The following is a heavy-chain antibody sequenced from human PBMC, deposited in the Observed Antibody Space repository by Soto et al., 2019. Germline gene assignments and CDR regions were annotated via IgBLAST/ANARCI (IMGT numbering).Heavy chain of an antibody. CDR2: IYYSGST. CDR3: AAESGSYRRGNWFDP. D-gene: IGHD1-26*01. CDR1: GGSIHSYY. J-gene: IGHJ5*02. V-gene: IGHV4-59*01. Sequence: WETLSLTCKVSGGSIHSYYWSWIRQPPGKGLEWIGYIYYSGSTSYNPSLKSRVTMLVDTSKNQFSLNLSSVTAADTAVYYCAAESGSYRRGNWFDPWGQGTLVTVSS.